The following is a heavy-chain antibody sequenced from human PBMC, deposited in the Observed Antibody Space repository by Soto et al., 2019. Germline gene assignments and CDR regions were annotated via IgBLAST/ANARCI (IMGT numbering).Heavy chain of an antibody. J-gene: IGHJ4*02. CDR3: ARRSSSWYFDY. Sequence: EVQLLESGGGLVQPGGSLRLSCAASGFTFSSYAMNWVRQAPGEGLEWVSVIRGSDGSTYYADSVKGRFTISRDNSKNTLNLKMNSLRAEDTAVYDCARRSSSWYFDYWGQGTLVTVSS. CDR1: GFTFSSYA. V-gene: IGHV3-23*01. D-gene: IGHD6-13*01. CDR2: IRGSDGST.